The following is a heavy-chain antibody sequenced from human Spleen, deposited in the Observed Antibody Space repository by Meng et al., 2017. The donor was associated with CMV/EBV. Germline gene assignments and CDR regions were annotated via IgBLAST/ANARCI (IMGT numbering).Heavy chain of an antibody. CDR3: AIRVGSGADY. Sequence: ISCKGSGYRFTSYWIGWMRQMPGKGLEWMEIIYPLDSNTRYSPSFQGQVTISADKSINTAYLQWTSLKASDTAIYYCAIRVGSGADYWGQGTLVTVSS. CDR1: GYRFTSYW. V-gene: IGHV5-51*01. J-gene: IGHJ4*02. D-gene: IGHD1-26*01. CDR2: IYPLDSNT.